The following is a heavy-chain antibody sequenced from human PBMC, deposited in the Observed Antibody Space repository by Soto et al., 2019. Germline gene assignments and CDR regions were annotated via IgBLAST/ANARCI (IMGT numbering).Heavy chain of an antibody. CDR3: AHLCGVGHDYSRDFEI. J-gene: IGHJ3*02. Sequence: QVQLVQSGAEVQKPGSSVQVSCTASGGTFSSYAINWVRQAPGQGLEWMGGIIPMFGTANYAQNYQARVTITADSSTSTAHMELSSLTSEDTAVYFCAHLCGVGHDYSRDFEIWGQDTMVTVSS. D-gene: IGHD2-15*01. CDR2: IIPMFGTA. V-gene: IGHV1-69*01. CDR1: GGTFSSYA.